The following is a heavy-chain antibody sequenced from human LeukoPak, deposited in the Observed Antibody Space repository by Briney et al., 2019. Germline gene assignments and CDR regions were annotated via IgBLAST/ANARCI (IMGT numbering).Heavy chain of an antibody. J-gene: IGHJ4*02. D-gene: IGHD6-6*01. Sequence: GVSLRLSCAVSVFTFSNYGMHWVRQAPGKGLEWVAVRSYDGSKKDYAASVKGRFTISRYNSKNTLYLQMNSLRAEDTAVYYCAKAGGAYSSTYYFHYWGQGTLVTVSS. V-gene: IGHV3-30*18. CDR3: AKAGGAYSSTYYFHY. CDR2: RSYDGSKK. CDR1: VFTFSNYG.